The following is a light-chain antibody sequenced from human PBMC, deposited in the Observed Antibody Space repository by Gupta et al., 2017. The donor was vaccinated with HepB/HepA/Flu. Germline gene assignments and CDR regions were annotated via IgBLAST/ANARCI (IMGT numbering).Light chain of an antibody. Sequence: DIVMTQSPDSLAVSLGERATINCKSSQNVFSSSNNRNYLLWYQQKVGQPPRVLIYWASTRESGVPDRFSGSGSGTDFTLTISSLQAEDVAVYYCQQDDSTPYTFGQGTKMDIK. CDR3: QQDDSTPYT. CDR1: QNVFSSSNNRNY. J-gene: IGKJ2*01. CDR2: WAS. V-gene: IGKV4-1*01.